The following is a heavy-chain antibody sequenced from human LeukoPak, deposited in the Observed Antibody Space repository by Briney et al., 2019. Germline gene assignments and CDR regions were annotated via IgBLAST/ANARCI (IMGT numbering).Heavy chain of an antibody. CDR1: DGSISSTIYY. J-gene: IGHJ3*02. D-gene: IGHD3-10*01. CDR3: ARDCYYGSGSYYPHAFDI. Sequence: SETLSLICTVSDGSISSTIYYWGWIRQPPGKGLEWIGSIYYSGSTYYNPSLKSRVSISVDTSNNQFSLKLTSVTAADTAMYYCARDCYYGSGSYYPHAFDIWGQGTMVTVSS. CDR2: IYYSGST. V-gene: IGHV4-39*07.